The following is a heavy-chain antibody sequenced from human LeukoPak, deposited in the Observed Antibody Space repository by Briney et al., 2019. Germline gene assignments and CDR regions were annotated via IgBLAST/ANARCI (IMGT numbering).Heavy chain of an antibody. CDR3: HLTGSYSNSIEFDY. D-gene: IGHD3-9*01. V-gene: IGHV4-39*07. J-gene: IGHJ4*02. CDR2: IYYSGST. CDR1: SDSISSSSYY. Sequence: PSETLSLTCTVSSDSISSSSYYWGWIRQPPGKGLEWIGTIYYSGSTYYNPSLKSRVTISVDTSKNQFSLKLSSVTAADTAVYYCHLTGSYSNSIEFDYWGQGTLVTVSS.